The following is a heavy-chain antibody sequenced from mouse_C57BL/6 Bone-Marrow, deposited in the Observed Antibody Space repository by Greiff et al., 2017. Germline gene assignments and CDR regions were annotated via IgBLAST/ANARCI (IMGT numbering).Heavy chain of an antibody. Sequence: EVKVVESGGGLVKPGGSLTLSCAASGFTFSDYYMYWVRQTPEKRLEWVAYISNGGGSNYYPDTVKGRFPISRDNAKNNLYLQMSLVKSEDTAMYYCARKGCLLPFAYWGQGTRVTVSA. CDR3: ARKGCLLPFAY. V-gene: IGHV5-12*01. J-gene: IGHJ3*01. D-gene: IGHD1-1*01. CDR2: ISNGGGSN. CDR1: GFTFSDYY.